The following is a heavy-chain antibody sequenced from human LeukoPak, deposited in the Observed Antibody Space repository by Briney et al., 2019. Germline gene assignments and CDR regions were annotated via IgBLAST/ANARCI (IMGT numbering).Heavy chain of an antibody. CDR2: IFYSGST. V-gene: IGHV4-59*01. CDR1: GGSFSSYY. J-gene: IGHJ4*02. CDR3: ARVQDTPMGSYFDS. D-gene: IGHD5-18*01. Sequence: SETLSLTCTVSGGSFSSYYWSWIRQPPGKGLEWIGYIFYSGSTYYTPSLKSRVTISVDRSKNQFSLKLGSVTAADTAVCYCARVQDTPMGSYFDSWGQGTLVTVSS.